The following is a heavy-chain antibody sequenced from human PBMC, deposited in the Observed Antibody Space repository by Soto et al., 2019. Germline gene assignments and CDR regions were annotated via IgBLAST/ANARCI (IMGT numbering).Heavy chain of an antibody. Sequence: PGGSLRLSCAASGFTFSSYGMHWVRQAPGKGLEWVAVISYDGSNKYYADSVKGRFAISRDNSKNTLYLQMNSLRAEDTAVYYCAKIVATTRYYYYGMDVWGQGTTVTVSS. CDR3: AKIVATTRYYYYGMDV. D-gene: IGHD5-12*01. CDR2: ISYDGSNK. J-gene: IGHJ6*02. V-gene: IGHV3-30*18. CDR1: GFTFSSYG.